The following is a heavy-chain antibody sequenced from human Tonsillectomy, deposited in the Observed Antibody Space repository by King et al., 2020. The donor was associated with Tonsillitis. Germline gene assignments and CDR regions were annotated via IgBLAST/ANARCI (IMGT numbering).Heavy chain of an antibody. V-gene: IGHV1-2*02. CDR3: ARESSRPDYGDYEGGFDP. D-gene: IGHD4-17*01. CDR2: INPNSGGT. Sequence: VQLVESGAEVKKPGASVKVSCKASRYTFTGYYMHWVRQAPGQGLEWMGWINPNSGGTNYAQKFQGRVTMTRDTSISTAYMELSRLRSDYTAVYYWARESSRPDYGDYEGGFDPWGQGTLVTVSS. CDR1: RYTFTGYY. J-gene: IGHJ5*02.